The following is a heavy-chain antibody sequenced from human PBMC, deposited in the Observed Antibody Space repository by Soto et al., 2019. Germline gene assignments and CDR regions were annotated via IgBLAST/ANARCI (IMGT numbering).Heavy chain of an antibody. Sequence: ASVKVSCKASGGTFSSYAISWVRQAPGQGLEWMGGIIPIFGTANYAQEFQGRVTITADESTSTAYMELSSLRSEDTAVYYCARVGRGELLLWGQGTLVTVSS. CDR2: IIPIFGTA. CDR1: GGTFSSYA. J-gene: IGHJ4*02. V-gene: IGHV1-69*13. D-gene: IGHD1-26*01. CDR3: ARVGRGELLL.